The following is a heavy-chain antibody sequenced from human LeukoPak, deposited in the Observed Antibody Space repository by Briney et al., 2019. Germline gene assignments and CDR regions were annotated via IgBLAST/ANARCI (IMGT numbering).Heavy chain of an antibody. CDR3: ATDGGSGSYDY. V-gene: IGHV1-69-2*01. D-gene: IGHD3-10*01. Sequence: ASVKISCKVCGYTFTDYYMHWVQQAPGKGLEWMGLVDPEDGETIYAEKFQGRVTITADTSTDTAYMELSSLRSEDTAVYYCATDGGSGSYDYWGQGTLVTVSS. CDR2: VDPEDGET. J-gene: IGHJ4*02. CDR1: GYTFTDYY.